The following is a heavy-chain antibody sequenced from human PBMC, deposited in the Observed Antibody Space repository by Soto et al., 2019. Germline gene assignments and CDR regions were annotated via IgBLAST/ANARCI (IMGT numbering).Heavy chain of an antibody. CDR1: GGSISSYY. J-gene: IGHJ5*02. CDR2: IYYTGST. Sequence: QVQLQESGPGLVKPSETLSLTCTVSGGSISSYYWSWIRQPPGKGLEWIGYIYYTGSTNYNPSLKSRVTISVDTPKNQFSLKLSSVTAADTAVYYCARHPSPYSSSSWFDPWGQGPLVTVSS. CDR3: ARHPSPYSSSSWFDP. D-gene: IGHD6-6*01. V-gene: IGHV4-59*08.